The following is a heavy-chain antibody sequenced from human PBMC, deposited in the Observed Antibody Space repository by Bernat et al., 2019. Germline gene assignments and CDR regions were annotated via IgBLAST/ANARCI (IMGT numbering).Heavy chain of an antibody. D-gene: IGHD3-10*01. Sequence: QGQLVGSGGGVVQPGGSLRLSCAASVFTFSSYAMHWVRQAPGKGLEWMAVISYGGNNNYSADSVKGRFTISRDNSKNTLYLQMNSLKPEDTAVYFCARGDGKNYGSSIDYWGQGTLVTVSS. V-gene: IGHV3-30-3*01. J-gene: IGHJ4*02. CDR1: VFTFSSYA. CDR2: ISYGGNNN. CDR3: ARGDGKNYGSSIDY.